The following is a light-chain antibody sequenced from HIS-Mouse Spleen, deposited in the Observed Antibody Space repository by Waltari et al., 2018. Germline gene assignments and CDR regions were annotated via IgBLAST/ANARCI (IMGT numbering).Light chain of an antibody. J-gene: IGLJ2*01. CDR1: SSDVGGDHY. CDR3: SSYTSSSPYVV. Sequence: QSALTQPASVSGSPGQSITISCTGTSSDVGGDHYVSWYQQHPGKAPKLMIYEVSNRPSGVSNRSSGSKSGNTASLTISGLQAEDEADYYCSSYTSSSPYVVFGGGTKLTVL. V-gene: IGLV2-14*01. CDR2: EVS.